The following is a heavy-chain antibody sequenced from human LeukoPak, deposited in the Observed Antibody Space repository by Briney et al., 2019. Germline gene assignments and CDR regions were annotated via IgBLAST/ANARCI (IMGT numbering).Heavy chain of an antibody. CDR2: IYHSGST. V-gene: IGHV4-30-2*01. Sequence: SETLSLTCAVSGGSISSGGYSGSWIRQPPGKGLEWIGYIYHSGSTYYNPSLKSRVTISVDRSKNQFSLKLSSVTAADTAVYYCARRGRGNQGWWFDPWGQGTLVTVSS. CDR1: GGSISSGGYS. CDR3: ARRGRGNQGWWFDP. D-gene: IGHD1-14*01. J-gene: IGHJ5*02.